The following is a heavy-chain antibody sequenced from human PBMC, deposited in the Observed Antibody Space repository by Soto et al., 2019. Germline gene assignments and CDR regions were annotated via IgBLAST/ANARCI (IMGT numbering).Heavy chain of an antibody. CDR2: VHYSGST. V-gene: IGHV4-59*08. J-gene: IGHJ4*02. CDR1: GGSMSSLY. Sequence: SQTLSLTCTVAGGSMSSLYWHCFRHPTGRGLEWIGYVHYSGSTNYTPSLKSRVTISVDTSKNQFSLNLSSVTAAHTAVYYCARQGYSGHDPIDYWGQGALVTVSS. D-gene: IGHD5-12*01. CDR3: ARQGYSGHDPIDY.